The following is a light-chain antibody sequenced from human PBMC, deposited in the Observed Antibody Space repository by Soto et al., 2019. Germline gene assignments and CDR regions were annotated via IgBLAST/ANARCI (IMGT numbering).Light chain of an antibody. J-gene: IGKJ5*01. Sequence: DIQMTQSPSSLSASVGDRVTITCQASQDISNHLNWYQQKPGKAPKXMIYDASNLETGVPARFSGSGSGTDFTFTISSLQPGDIATYYCQQYDNLPVTLGLGTRLEIK. CDR2: DAS. V-gene: IGKV1-33*01. CDR3: QQYDNLPVT. CDR1: QDISNH.